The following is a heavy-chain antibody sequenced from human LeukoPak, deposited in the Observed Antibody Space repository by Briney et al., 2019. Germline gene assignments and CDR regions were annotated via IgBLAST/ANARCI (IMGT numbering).Heavy chain of an antibody. D-gene: IGHD3-22*01. Sequence: PSETLSLTCTVSGGSISSGGYYWSWIRQHPGKGLEWIGYIYYSGSTYYNPSLKSRVTISVDTSKNQFSLKLSSVTAADTAVYYCARVRASVNYDSSGYYSSLFDYGGQGTLVTVS. CDR3: ARVRASVNYDSSGYYSSLFDY. V-gene: IGHV4-31*03. J-gene: IGHJ4*02. CDR2: IYYSGST. CDR1: GGSISSGGYY.